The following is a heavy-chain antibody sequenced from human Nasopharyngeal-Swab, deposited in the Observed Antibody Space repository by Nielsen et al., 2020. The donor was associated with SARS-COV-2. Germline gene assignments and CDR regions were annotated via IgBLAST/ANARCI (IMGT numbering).Heavy chain of an antibody. CDR3: TRCGGSCYTGKDY. J-gene: IGHJ4*02. Sequence: GESLKISCAASGFIFSDSAIHWVRQASGKGLEWVGRIRSKGNSYATAYAASVKGRFTISSDDSKNTAYLQMNSLITEDTAVYYCTRCGGSCYTGKDYWGQGTLVTVSS. CDR2: IRSKGNSYAT. D-gene: IGHD2-15*01. V-gene: IGHV3-73*01. CDR1: GFIFSDSA.